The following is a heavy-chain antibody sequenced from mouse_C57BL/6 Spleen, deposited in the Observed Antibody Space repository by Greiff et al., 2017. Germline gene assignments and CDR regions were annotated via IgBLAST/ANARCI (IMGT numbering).Heavy chain of an antibody. CDR2: ISDGGSYT. D-gene: IGHD2-5*01. CDR3: AREGVYSNYVFAY. Sequence: DVKLVESGGGLVKPGGSLKLSCAASGFTFSSYAMSWVRQTPEKRLEWVATISDGGSYTYYPDNVKGRFTISRDNAKNNLYLQMSHLKSEDTAMYYCAREGVYSNYVFAYWGQGTLVTVSA. V-gene: IGHV5-4*01. CDR1: GFTFSSYA. J-gene: IGHJ3*01.